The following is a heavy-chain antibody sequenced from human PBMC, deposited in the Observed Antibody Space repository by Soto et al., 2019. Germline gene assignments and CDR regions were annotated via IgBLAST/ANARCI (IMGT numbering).Heavy chain of an antibody. D-gene: IGHD2-2*01. J-gene: IGHJ6*02. CDR3: ARTELGYQLLFNYYYGMDV. CDR1: GGSISSSGYY. Sequence: PSETLSLTCSVSGGSISSSGYYCTWIRQHPGKGLEWIGYVYYSGSTNYNPSLKSRVTISVDTSKNQFSLKLSSVTAADTAVYYCARTELGYQLLFNYYYGMDVWGQGTTVTVSS. V-gene: IGHV4-61*08. CDR2: VYYSGST.